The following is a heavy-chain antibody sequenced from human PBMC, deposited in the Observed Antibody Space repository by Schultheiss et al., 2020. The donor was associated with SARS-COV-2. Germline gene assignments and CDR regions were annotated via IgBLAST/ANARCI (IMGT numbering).Heavy chain of an antibody. Sequence: SETLSLTCTVSGGSVSSGSYYWSWIRQPPGKGLEWIGYIYYSGSTNYNPSLKSRVTISVDTSKNQFSLKLSSVTAADTAVYYCARDGSSSSAIAYWGQGTLVTVSS. CDR2: IYYSGST. J-gene: IGHJ4*02. CDR1: GGSVSSGSYY. CDR3: ARDGSSSSAIAY. V-gene: IGHV4-61*01. D-gene: IGHD6-6*01.